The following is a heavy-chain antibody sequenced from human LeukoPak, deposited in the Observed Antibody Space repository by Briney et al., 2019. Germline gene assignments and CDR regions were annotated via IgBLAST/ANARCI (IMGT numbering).Heavy chain of an antibody. CDR1: GASISSYY. CDR3: ARHSYYDSSGYYSPITS. CDR2: IYYSGSI. V-gene: IGHV4-59*08. J-gene: IGHJ4*02. D-gene: IGHD3-22*01. Sequence: SETLSLTCTVSGASISSYYWSWIRQPPGKGLEWIGDIYYSGSIKYNPSLKSRVTISVDTSKNQFSLKLSSVSAADAAVYYCARHSYYDSSGYYSPITSWGQGALVTVSS.